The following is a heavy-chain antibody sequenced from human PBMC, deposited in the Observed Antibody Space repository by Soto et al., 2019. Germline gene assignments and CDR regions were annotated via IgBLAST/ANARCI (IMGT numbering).Heavy chain of an antibody. D-gene: IGHD3-9*01. CDR2: VYYSGNT. V-gene: IGHV4-59*01. CDR3: ASALSFHDVLTGRGWVFYFDY. CDR1: GGSISSYY. J-gene: IGHJ4*02. Sequence: QVRLQESGPGLVKPSETLSHTCTVSGGSISSYYWTWIRQPPRRGLEWIGDVYYSGNTNSNPSLKSRVIISVDTSRSQFSLELNSVTTADTAIYYCASALSFHDVLTGRGWVFYFDYWGQGALVTVSS.